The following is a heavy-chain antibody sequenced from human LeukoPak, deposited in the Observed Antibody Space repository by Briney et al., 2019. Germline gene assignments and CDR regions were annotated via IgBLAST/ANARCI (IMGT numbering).Heavy chain of an antibody. D-gene: IGHD6-19*01. CDR1: GFTFSSYG. CDR2: IWYDGSNK. CDR3: ARDGEHSSGWYWGYFDY. J-gene: IGHJ4*02. Sequence: GGSLRLSCAASGFTFSSYGMHWVRQAPGKGLEWVAVIWYDGSNKYYADSVKGRFTISRDNSKNTLYLQMNSLRAEDTAVYYCARDGEHSSGWYWGYFDYWGQGTLVTVSS. V-gene: IGHV3-33*01.